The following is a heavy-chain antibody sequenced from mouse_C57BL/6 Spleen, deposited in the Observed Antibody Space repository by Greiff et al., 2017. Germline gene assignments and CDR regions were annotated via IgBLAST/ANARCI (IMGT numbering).Heavy chain of an antibody. CDR3: ARYDYGSDY. J-gene: IGHJ2*01. V-gene: IGHV1-19*01. CDR2: INPYNGGT. D-gene: IGHD2-4*01. CDR1: GYTFTDYY. Sequence: VQLQQSGPVLVKPGASVKMSCKASGYTFTDYYMNWVKQSHGKSLGWIGVINPYNGGTSYNQKFKGKATLTVDKSSSTAYMELNSLTSEDSAVYYCARYDYGSDYWGQGTTLTVSS.